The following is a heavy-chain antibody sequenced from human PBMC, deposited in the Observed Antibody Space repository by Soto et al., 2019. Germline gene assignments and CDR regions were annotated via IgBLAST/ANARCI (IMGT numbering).Heavy chain of an antibody. V-gene: IGHV1-69*06. CDR2: IIPIFGTA. Sequence: GASVKVSCKASGGTFSSYAISWVRQAPGQGLEWMGGIIPIFGTANYAQKFQGRVTITADKSTSTAYMELSSLRSEDTAVYYCARTRGRQYQLLGAYYGMDVWGQGTTVTVSS. CDR1: GGTFSSYA. D-gene: IGHD2-2*01. CDR3: ARTRGRQYQLLGAYYGMDV. J-gene: IGHJ6*02.